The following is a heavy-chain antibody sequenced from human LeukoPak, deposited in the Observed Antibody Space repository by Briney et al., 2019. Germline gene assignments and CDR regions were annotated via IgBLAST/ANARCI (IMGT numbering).Heavy chain of an antibody. CDR2: ISGSGGRT. Sequence: PGGSLRLSCAASGFTFSTYAMTWVRQAPGKGLEWVSVISGSGGRTYYANSVKGRFTTSRDNSRNTLYLQMNSLRAEDTAVYYCAKTSSSGNYYYFYGMDVWGQGTTVTVSS. CDR1: GFTFSTYA. CDR3: AKTSSSGNYYYFYGMDV. D-gene: IGHD6-13*01. J-gene: IGHJ6*02. V-gene: IGHV3-23*01.